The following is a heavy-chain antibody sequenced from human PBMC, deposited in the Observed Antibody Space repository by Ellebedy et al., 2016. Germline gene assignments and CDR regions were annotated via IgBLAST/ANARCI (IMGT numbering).Heavy chain of an antibody. Sequence: SETLSLTCTVSGGSISSYYWSWVRQPAGKGLEWIGRVDSSGNTNYNPSLKKRVTMSLDTSKNQFSLKLTSVTAADTGVYYCARGLTPHFDSWGQGALVTVSS. J-gene: IGHJ4*02. D-gene: IGHD2-21*01. CDR3: ARGLTPHFDS. CDR2: VDSSGNT. V-gene: IGHV4-4*07. CDR1: GGSISSYY.